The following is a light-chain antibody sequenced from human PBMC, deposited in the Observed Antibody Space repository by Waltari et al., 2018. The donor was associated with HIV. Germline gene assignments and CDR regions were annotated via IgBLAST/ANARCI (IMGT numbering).Light chain of an antibody. CDR1: SSNIGSDF. Sequence: QSVLTQPPSASGTPGQRVTISCSGSSSNIGSDFVYWYQQLPGTAPKLRIYSNDQRPSGVPDRFSGSKSGTSASLAISGLRSEDEADYYCTTWDSSVTAWVFGGGTKLTVL. V-gene: IGLV1-47*02. CDR2: SND. J-gene: IGLJ3*02. CDR3: TTWDSSVTAWV.